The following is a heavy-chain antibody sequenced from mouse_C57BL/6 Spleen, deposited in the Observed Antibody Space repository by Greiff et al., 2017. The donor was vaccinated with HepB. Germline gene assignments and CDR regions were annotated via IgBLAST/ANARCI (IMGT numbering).Heavy chain of an antibody. V-gene: IGHV3-6*01. J-gene: IGHJ1*03. CDR3: ARVLRGYFDV. D-gene: IGHD1-1*01. CDR2: ISYDGSN. Sequence: EVKLVESGPGLVKPSQSLSLTCSVTGYSITSGYYWNWIRQFPGNKLEWMGYISYDGSNNYNPSLKNRISITRDTSKNQFFLKLNSVTTEDTATYYCARVLRGYFDVWGTGTTVTVSS. CDR1: GYSITSGYY.